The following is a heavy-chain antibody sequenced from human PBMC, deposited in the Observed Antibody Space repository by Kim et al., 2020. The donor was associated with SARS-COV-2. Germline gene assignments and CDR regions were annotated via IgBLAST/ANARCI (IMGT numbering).Heavy chain of an antibody. Sequence: GGSLRLSCAASGFTFSDYYMSWIRQAPGKGLEWVSYISSSSSYTKYADSVKGRFTISRDNAKNSLYLQMNSLRAEDTAVYYCARDASNYYDRDMDVWGQGTTVTVSS. V-gene: IGHV3-11*05. CDR3: ARDASNYYDRDMDV. CDR1: GFTFSDYY. J-gene: IGHJ6*02. D-gene: IGHD3-22*01. CDR2: ISSSSSYT.